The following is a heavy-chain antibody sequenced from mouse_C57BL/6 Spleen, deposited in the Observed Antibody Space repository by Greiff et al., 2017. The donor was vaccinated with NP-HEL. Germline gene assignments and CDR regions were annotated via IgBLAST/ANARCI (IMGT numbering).Heavy chain of an antibody. CDR3: ARGYSNPYWYFDV. CDR2: IYPGDGDT. D-gene: IGHD2-5*01. V-gene: IGHV1-82*01. J-gene: IGHJ1*03. Sequence: VQLQQSGPELVKPGASVKISCKASGYAFSSSWMNWVKQRPGKGLEWIGRIYPGDGDTNYNGKFKGKATLTADKSSSTAYMQLSSLTSEDSAVYFCARGYSNPYWYFDVWGTGTTVTVSS. CDR1: GYAFSSSW.